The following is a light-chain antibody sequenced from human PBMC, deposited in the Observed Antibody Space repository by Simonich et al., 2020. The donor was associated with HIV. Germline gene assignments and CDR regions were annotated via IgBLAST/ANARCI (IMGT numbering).Light chain of an antibody. V-gene: IGKV2-28*01. CDR2: LGS. CDR1: QSLRHSNGYNY. J-gene: IGKJ4*01. CDR3: MQGIHLPLT. Sequence: DIVMTQSPLSLPVTPGEPASISCRSSQSLRHSNGYNYLDWYQQKPGQAPQLLIYLGSNRASGVPDRFSGSGSGTDFTLKISRVEAEDVGIYYCMQGIHLPLTFGGGTKVEI.